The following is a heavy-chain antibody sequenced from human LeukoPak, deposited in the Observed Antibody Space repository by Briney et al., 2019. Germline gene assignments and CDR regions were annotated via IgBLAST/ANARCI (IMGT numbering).Heavy chain of an antibody. J-gene: IGHJ4*02. V-gene: IGHV4-4*07. CDR1: GGSMSSYY. D-gene: IGHD5-18*01. CDR2: IYTSGST. Sequence: WETLSLTCTVSGGSMSSYYWSWIRQPAGKGLEWIGRIYTSGSTNYNPSLKSRVTMSVDTSKNQFSLKLSSVTAADTAVYYCARGGYSYGLDHWGQGTLVTVSS. CDR3: ARGGYSYGLDH.